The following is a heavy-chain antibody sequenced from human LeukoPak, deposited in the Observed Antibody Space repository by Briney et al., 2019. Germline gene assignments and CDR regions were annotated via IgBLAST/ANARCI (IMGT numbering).Heavy chain of an antibody. Sequence: GGSLRPSCAVFGFTFSGYGTDWCRQAPGKGLEWVAVISYDGSNEYYADPVKGRFTLSRDNSKNTLYLQRNSLRPEDTAVYYCAKAIQTVTRPLDAFDKWGQGTMVTVSS. CDR1: GFTFSGYG. D-gene: IGHD4-17*01. V-gene: IGHV3-30*18. J-gene: IGHJ3*02. CDR2: ISYDGSNE. CDR3: AKAIQTVTRPLDAFDK.